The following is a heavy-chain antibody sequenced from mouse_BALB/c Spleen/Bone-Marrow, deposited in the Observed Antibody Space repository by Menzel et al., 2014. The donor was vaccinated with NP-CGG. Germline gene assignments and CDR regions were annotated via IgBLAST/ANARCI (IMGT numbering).Heavy chain of an antibody. J-gene: IGHJ3*01. Sequence: DVHLVESGGGLVQPGGSLRLSCATSGFTFTDNYMSWVRQPPGKALEWLGFIRNKANGYTTEYSASVKGRFTISRDNSQSILYLQMNTLRAEDSATYYCARDSDWFAYWGQGTLVTVSA. CDR3: ARDSDWFAY. CDR2: IRNKANGYTT. CDR1: GFTFTDNY. V-gene: IGHV7-3*02.